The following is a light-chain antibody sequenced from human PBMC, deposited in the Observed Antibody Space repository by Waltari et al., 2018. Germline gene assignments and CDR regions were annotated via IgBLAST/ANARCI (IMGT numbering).Light chain of an antibody. CDR1: ESVPSDY. J-gene: IGKJ1*01. CDR3: HQYGSLPWT. CDR2: GAS. V-gene: IGKV3-20*01. Sequence: EILLTQSPGTLSLSPGERATLSCRASESVPSDYIAWYHQKPGQAPRLLISGASTRATGIGDRCSGSGSGTDFTLTISRLEPEDFAVYYCHQYGSLPWTFGQGTQVEIK.